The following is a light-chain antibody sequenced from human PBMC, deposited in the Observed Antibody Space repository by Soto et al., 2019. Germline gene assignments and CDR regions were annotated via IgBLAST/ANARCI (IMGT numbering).Light chain of an antibody. CDR3: QGYGRSTHT. Sequence: EIVLTQSPGTLSLSPGERATLSCRASQSVSSRFLAWYQQKPGQAPRLLIYGASSRATGIPDRFSGTGSGTVFTLAVSSMGLQDLALFQRQGYGRSTHTVGLGPKLEIK. CDR2: GAS. J-gene: IGKJ2*01. CDR1: QSVSSRF. V-gene: IGKV3-20*01.